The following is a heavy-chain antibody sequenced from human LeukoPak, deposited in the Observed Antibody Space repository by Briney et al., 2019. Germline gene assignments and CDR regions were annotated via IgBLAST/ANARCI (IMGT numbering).Heavy chain of an antibody. V-gene: IGHV4-34*01. CDR2: INHSGST. D-gene: IGHD2-2*01. J-gene: IGHJ3*02. CDR1: GGSFSGYY. Sequence: SETLSLTCAVYGGSFSGYYWSWIRQPPGKGLEWIGEINHSGSTNYNPSLKSRVTISVDTSKNQFSLKLSSVTAADTAVYYCAMSPAAHDAFDIWGQGTMVTVSS. CDR3: AMSPAAHDAFDI.